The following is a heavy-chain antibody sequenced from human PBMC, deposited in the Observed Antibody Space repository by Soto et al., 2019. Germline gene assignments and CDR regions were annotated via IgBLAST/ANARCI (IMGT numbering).Heavy chain of an antibody. CDR2: ISSSSSTI. J-gene: IGHJ4*02. V-gene: IGHV3-48*01. Sequence: GGSLRLSCAASGFTFSSYSMNWVRQAPGKGLEWVSYISSSSSTIYYADSVKGRFTISRDNSKSTLYLQMNSLRAEDTAVYYCARDLDTAWAPWLDHWAQGTLVTISS. D-gene: IGHD5-18*01. CDR3: ARDLDTAWAPWLDH. CDR1: GFTFSSYS.